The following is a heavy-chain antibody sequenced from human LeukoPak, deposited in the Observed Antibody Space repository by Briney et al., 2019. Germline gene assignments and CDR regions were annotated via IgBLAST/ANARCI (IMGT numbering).Heavy chain of an antibody. CDR1: GYTFTSYA. CDR3: ARGSLWFGELFDY. V-gene: IGHV1-3*01. J-gene: IGHJ4*02. D-gene: IGHD3-10*01. CDR2: INAGNGNT. Sequence: ASVKVSCKASGYTFTSYAMHWVRQAPGQRLEWMGWINAGNGNTKYSQKFQGRDTVTRDTSASTAYMELSSLRSEDTAVYYCARGSLWFGELFDYWGQGTLVTVSS.